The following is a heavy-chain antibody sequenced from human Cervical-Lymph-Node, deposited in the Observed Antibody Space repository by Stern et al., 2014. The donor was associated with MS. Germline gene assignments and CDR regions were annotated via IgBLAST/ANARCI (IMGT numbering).Heavy chain of an antibody. D-gene: IGHD5-12*01. Sequence: VQLVESGGGVVQPGRSLRLSCVASGSILTNPGMHWVRQAPGKGLEWVAVISHDGSDKYYRDSVKGRFTISRDNSKTTLYLQIHTLRPEDTAVYYCTGGYDMSPFDYWGQGTLVTVSS. CDR2: ISHDGSDK. CDR3: TGGYDMSPFDY. CDR1: GSILTNPG. J-gene: IGHJ4*02. V-gene: IGHV3-30*03.